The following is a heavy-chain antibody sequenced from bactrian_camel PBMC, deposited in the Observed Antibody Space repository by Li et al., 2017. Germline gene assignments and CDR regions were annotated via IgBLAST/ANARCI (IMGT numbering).Heavy chain of an antibody. D-gene: IGHD2*01. CDR2: IDPVGTT. CDR1: GDTGGSTLY. J-gene: IGHJ4*01. V-gene: IGHV3S55*01. CDR3: ATWGEGDGGSWLFDEYNY. Sequence: VQLVESGGGSVQAGGSLNLSCIASGDTGGSTLYMGWFRQSPGKEREGVAGIDPVGTTSYADSVRGRFTISRDNAKNTVYLQMNSLKSEDTALYYCATWGEGDGGSWLFDEYNYWGQGTQVTVS.